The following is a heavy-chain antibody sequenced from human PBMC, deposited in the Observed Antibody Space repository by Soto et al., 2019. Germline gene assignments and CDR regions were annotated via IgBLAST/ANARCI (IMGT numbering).Heavy chain of an antibody. D-gene: IGHD1-26*01. CDR3: ASLGSYYYYGMDV. CDR1: GFTVSSNH. J-gene: IGHJ6*02. Sequence: PGGSLRLSCAASGFTVSSNHMSWVRQAPGKGLEWVSVIYSGGSTYYADSVKGRFTISRDNSKNTLYLQMNSLRAEDTAVYYCASLGSYYYYGMDVWGQGTTVTVSS. V-gene: IGHV3-53*01. CDR2: IYSGGST.